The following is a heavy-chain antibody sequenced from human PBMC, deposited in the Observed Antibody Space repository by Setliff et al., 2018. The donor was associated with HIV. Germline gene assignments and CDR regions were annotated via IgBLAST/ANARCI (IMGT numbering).Heavy chain of an antibody. CDR2: IRSKPYGWTT. D-gene: IGHD1-26*01. J-gene: IGHJ4*02. V-gene: IGHV3-49*04. CDR3: ARTPGAWENYSDY. Sequence: GGSLRLSCSASGFTFGDYVLTWVRQAPGKGLEWVGLIRSKPYGWTTEYAASVKGRFTISRDDFEGVAYLQMDRLKSEDSAVYYCARTPGAWENYSDYWGQGTLVTVSS. CDR1: GFTFGDYV.